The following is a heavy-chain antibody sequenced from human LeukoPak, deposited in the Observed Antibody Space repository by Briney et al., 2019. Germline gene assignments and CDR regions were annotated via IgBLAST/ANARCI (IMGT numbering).Heavy chain of an antibody. J-gene: IGHJ4*02. V-gene: IGHV3-21*01. D-gene: IGHD3-10*01. CDR1: GFTFSSYS. Sequence: PGGSLRLSCAASGFTFSSYSMNWVRQAPGKGLEWVSSISSSSSYMYYADSVKGRFTISRDNAKNSLYLQMNSLRAEDTAVYYCARDQGSGRNYFDYWGQGTLVTVSS. CDR3: ARDQGSGRNYFDY. CDR2: ISSSSSYM.